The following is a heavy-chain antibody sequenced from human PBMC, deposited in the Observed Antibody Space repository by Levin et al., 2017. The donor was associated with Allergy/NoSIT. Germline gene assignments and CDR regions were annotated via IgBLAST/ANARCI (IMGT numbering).Heavy chain of an antibody. Sequence: SQTLSLTCTVSGGSISSSSYYWGWIRQPPGKGLEWIGSIYYSGSTYYNPSLKSRVTISVDTSKNQFSLKLSSVTAADTAVYYCASPYYDFWSGDDSYGSWGQGTLVTVSS. CDR1: GGSISSSSYY. CDR2: IYYSGST. CDR3: ASPYYDFWSGDDSYGS. V-gene: IGHV4-39*01. D-gene: IGHD3-3*01. J-gene: IGHJ4*02.